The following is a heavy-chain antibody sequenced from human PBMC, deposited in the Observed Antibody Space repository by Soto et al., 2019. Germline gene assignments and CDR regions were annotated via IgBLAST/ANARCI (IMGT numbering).Heavy chain of an antibody. V-gene: IGHV4-59*01. Sequence: PSETLALPCPVTGGSIRRYYWGWIRQPPGKGLEWIGYIYYSGSTNYNPSLKSRVTISVDTSKNQFSLKLSSVTAADTAVYYCARAPTGDAFDIWGQGKMVHVSS. CDR2: IYYSGST. D-gene: IGHD7-27*01. J-gene: IGHJ3*02. CDR3: ARAPTGDAFDI. CDR1: GGSIRRYY.